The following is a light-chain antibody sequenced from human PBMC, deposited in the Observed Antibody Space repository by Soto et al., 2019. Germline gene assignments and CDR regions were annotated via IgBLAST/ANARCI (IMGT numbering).Light chain of an antibody. CDR1: QGISSY. J-gene: IGKJ3*01. Sequence: AIRMTQSPSSLSASTGDRVTITCRASQGISSYLAWYQQKPGKDPKLLIYAASTLQSGVPSRFSGSGYGTDFTLSISCLQSEDFATYDCQQYYSYPFAFGPGTKVDIK. CDR3: QQYYSYPFA. V-gene: IGKV1-8*01. CDR2: AAS.